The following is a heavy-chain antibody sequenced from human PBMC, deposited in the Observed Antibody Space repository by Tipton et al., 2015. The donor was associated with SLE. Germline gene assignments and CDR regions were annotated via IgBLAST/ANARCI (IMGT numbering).Heavy chain of an antibody. CDR3: ARHPYYYYGVDV. Sequence: TLSLTCTVSGGSISSYYWSWIRQPAGKGLEWIGRIYTSGSTNYNHSLKSRVTMSVDTSKNQFSLKPNSVTAADTAVYYCARHPYYYYGVDVWGQGTTVTVSS. CDR2: IYTSGST. J-gene: IGHJ6*02. CDR1: GGSISSYY. V-gene: IGHV4-4*07.